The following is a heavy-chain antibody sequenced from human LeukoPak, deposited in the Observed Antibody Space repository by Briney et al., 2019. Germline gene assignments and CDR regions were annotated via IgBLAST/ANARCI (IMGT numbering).Heavy chain of an antibody. D-gene: IGHD6-19*01. CDR1: GYTFTSYA. CDR2: INAGNGNT. J-gene: IGHJ4*02. V-gene: IGHV1-3*01. CDR3: ARVRSSGWYFDY. Sequence: ASVKVSCKASGYTFTSYAMNWVRQAPGQRLEWMGWINAGNGNTKYSQKFQGRVTITRDTSASTAYMELSSLRSEDTAVYYCARVRSSGWYFDYWGQGTLVTVSS.